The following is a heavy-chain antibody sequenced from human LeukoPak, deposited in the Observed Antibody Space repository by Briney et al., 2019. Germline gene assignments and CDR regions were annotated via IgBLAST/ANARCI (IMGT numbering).Heavy chain of an antibody. J-gene: IGHJ3*02. CDR2: ISSSGSTI. Sequence: PGGSLRLSCAASGFTFSSYEMNWVRQAPGKGLEWVSYISSSGSTIYYADSVKGRFTISRDNAKNSLYLPMNSLRAEDTAVYYCARNSRYSFDIWGQGTMVTVSS. D-gene: IGHD4-11*01. CDR3: ARNSRYSFDI. V-gene: IGHV3-48*03. CDR1: GFTFSSYE.